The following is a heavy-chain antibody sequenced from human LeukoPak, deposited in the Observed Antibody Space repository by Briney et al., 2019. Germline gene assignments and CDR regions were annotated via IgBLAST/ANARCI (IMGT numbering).Heavy chain of an antibody. CDR2: IYHSGST. J-gene: IGHJ3*02. D-gene: IGHD2-8*02. CDR3: ARDSSLRTGDAFDI. CDR1: GYSISSGYY. Sequence: PSETLSLTCTVSGYSISSGYYWGWIRQPPGKGLEWIGSIYHSGSTYYNPSLKSRVTISVDTSKNQFSLKLSSVTAADTAVYYCARDSSLRTGDAFDIWGQGTMVTVSS. V-gene: IGHV4-38-2*02.